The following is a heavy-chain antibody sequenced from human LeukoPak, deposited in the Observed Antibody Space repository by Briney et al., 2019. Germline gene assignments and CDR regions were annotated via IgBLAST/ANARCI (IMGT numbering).Heavy chain of an antibody. V-gene: IGHV3-23*01. CDR2: ISAGDGTT. Sequence: GGSLRLSCAASGFAFNKYAMNWVRQPPGKGLEWVSVISAGDGTTYYADSVKGRFTISRDNAKNSLYLQMNSLRAEDTAVYYCARDPLVVPAAIPAGMDVWGQGTTVTVSS. CDR3: ARDPLVVPAAIPAGMDV. CDR1: GFAFNKYA. J-gene: IGHJ6*02. D-gene: IGHD2-2*02.